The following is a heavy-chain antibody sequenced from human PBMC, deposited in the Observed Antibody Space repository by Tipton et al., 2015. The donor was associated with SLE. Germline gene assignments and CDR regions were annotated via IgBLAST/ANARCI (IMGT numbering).Heavy chain of an antibody. CDR3: ARVWLNNAFDI. CDR2: IYTSGAT. V-gene: IGHV4-4*07. CDR1: GVSISISY. J-gene: IGHJ3*02. Sequence: TLSLTCNVSGVSISISYWSWIRQPAGKGLEWIGRIYTSGATDDNPSLKSRVTMSVDMSKNQIFLKMTSVTAADSAVYFCARVWLNNAFDIWGQGTRVTVSS. D-gene: IGHD2/OR15-2a*01.